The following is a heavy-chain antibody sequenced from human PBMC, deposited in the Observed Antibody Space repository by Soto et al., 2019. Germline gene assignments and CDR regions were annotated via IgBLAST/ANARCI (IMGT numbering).Heavy chain of an antibody. CDR3: AKGGRGTTGTLDYYYYGMDV. V-gene: IGHV3-23*01. D-gene: IGHD1-1*01. J-gene: IGHJ6*02. CDR2: ISGSGGTT. Sequence: GGSLRLSCAASGFTFSSYAMSWVRQAPGKGLEWVSGISGSGGTTYYADSVKGRFTISRDNSKNTLYLQMNSLRAEDTAVYYFAKGGRGTTGTLDYYYYGMDVWGQGTTVTVSS. CDR1: GFTFSSYA.